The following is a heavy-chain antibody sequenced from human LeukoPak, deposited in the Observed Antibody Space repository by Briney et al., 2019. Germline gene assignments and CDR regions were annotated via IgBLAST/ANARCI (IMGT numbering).Heavy chain of an antibody. Sequence: PGGSLRLSCAASGFTFSSYAMSWVRQAPGKGLEWVSAISDSGGGTYYADSVKGRFTISRDNSKNKQYLQMNSRTAEDTAVYYCAKDYSATDYWGQGTLVTVSS. CDR2: ISDSGGGT. V-gene: IGHV3-23*01. CDR3: AKDYSATDY. J-gene: IGHJ4*02. CDR1: GFTFSSYA. D-gene: IGHD2-15*01.